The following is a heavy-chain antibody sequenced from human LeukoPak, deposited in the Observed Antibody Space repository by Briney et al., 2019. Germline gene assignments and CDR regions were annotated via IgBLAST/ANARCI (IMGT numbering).Heavy chain of an antibody. V-gene: IGHV3-23*01. CDR3: AKESCTNGECYAPLGY. D-gene: IGHD2-8*01. CDR2: ISGSGGSI. CDR1: GFTFSSYA. Sequence: GGSLRLSCAASGFTFSSYAMSWVRQAPGKGLEWVSAISGSGGSIYYADSVKGRFTISRDNSKNTLYLQTNSLRAEDTAVYYCAKESCTNGECYAPLGYWGQGTLVTVSS. J-gene: IGHJ4*02.